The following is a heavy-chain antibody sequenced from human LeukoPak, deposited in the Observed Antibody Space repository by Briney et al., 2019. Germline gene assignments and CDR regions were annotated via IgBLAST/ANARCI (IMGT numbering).Heavy chain of an antibody. CDR2: IYSGGST. D-gene: IGHD3-10*01. CDR1: AFTVSSNY. CDR3: ASAKRGCLGD. Sequence: GGSLRLSCAASAFTVSSNYMSWVRQAPGKGLEWVSVIYSGGSTYYADSVKGRFTISRDNSKNTLYLQMNSLRAEDTAVYYCASAKRGCLGDWGQGTLVTVFS. J-gene: IGHJ4*02. V-gene: IGHV3-53*01.